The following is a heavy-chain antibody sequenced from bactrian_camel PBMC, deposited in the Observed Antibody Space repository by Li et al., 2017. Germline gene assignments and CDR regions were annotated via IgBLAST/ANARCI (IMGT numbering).Heavy chain of an antibody. CDR3: AATARGSWSAPYHY. J-gene: IGHJ4*01. D-gene: IGHD6*01. Sequence: HVQLVESGGGSVQSGGSLRLSCAISGYRYSRSCMGWLRQAPGREREGVAHIDVDGTPAYKESVKGRFTISKDNTKNTLYLQMNSLKPEDTAVYYCAATARGSWSAPYHYWGQGTQVTVS. V-gene: IGHV3S26*01. CDR1: GYRYSRSC. CDR2: IDVDGTP.